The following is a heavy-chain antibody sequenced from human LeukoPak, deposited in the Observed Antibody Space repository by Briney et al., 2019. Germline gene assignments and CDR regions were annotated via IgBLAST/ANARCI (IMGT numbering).Heavy chain of an antibody. Sequence: GGSLRLSCAASGFTFSSYWMHWVRQAPGKGLVWVSRINSDGSSTSYADSVKGRFTISRDNAKNTLYLQMNSLRAEDTAVYYCARVSGKYNWFDPWGQGTLVTVSS. J-gene: IGHJ5*02. V-gene: IGHV3-74*01. CDR1: GFTFSSYW. CDR3: ARVSGKYNWFDP. CDR2: INSDGSST.